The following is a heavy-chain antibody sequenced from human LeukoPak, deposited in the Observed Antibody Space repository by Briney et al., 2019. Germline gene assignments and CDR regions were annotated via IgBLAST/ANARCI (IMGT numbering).Heavy chain of an antibody. CDR1: GFTFSSYS. V-gene: IGHV3-48*02. CDR3: AGGLLRYSDY. D-gene: IGHD3-9*01. Sequence: GGSLRLSCAASGFTFSSYSMNWVRQAPGKGLEWVSYISSSSSTIYYADSVKGRFTVSRDNAKNSLSLQMNSLRDEDTAVYYCAGGLLRYSDYWGRGTLVTVSS. CDR2: ISSSSSTI. J-gene: IGHJ4*02.